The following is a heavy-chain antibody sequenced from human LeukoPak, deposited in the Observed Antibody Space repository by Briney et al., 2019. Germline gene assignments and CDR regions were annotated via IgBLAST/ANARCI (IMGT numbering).Heavy chain of an antibody. Sequence: AGGSLRLSCAASGFTFSSHAMSWVRQAPGKGLEWVSAISGSGGSTYYADSVKGRFTISRDNSKNTLYLQMNSLRAEDTAVYYCAKLAFVVVVPAADYWGQGTLVTVSS. CDR3: AKLAFVVVVPAADY. J-gene: IGHJ4*02. V-gene: IGHV3-23*01. D-gene: IGHD2-2*01. CDR1: GFTFSSHA. CDR2: ISGSGGST.